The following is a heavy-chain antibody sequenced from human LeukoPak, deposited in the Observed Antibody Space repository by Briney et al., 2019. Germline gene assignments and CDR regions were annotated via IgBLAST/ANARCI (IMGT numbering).Heavy chain of an antibody. D-gene: IGHD1-26*01. CDR2: IYTSGSI. CDR3: ARLLPPSGSYSYYYYYMDV. V-gene: IGHV4-4*09. Sequence: SETLSLTCTVSGGSISSYYWSWIRQPPGKGVEWSGSIYTSGSINYKPSLKSRVTISVDTSKNQFSLKLTSVTAADTAVYYCARLLPPSGSYSYYYYYMDVGGKGTTVTVSS. J-gene: IGHJ6*03. CDR1: GGSISSYY.